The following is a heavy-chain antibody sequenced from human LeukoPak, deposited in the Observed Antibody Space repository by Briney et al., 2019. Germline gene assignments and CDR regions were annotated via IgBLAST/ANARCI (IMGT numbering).Heavy chain of an antibody. CDR2: IFRGGST. CDR1: GYSISIAYF. CDR3: ARYDSRGSGSTQLEY. V-gene: IGHV4-38-2*01. Sequence: SETLSRTCAVAGYSISIAYFWGWIRQPPGKGLERIGRIFRGGSTSYNPSLNSRLTMSMDTSKNQFSLQLTSVTAADTAVYYCARYDSRGSGSTQLEYWGQGILVTISS. J-gene: IGHJ4*02. D-gene: IGHD3-3*01.